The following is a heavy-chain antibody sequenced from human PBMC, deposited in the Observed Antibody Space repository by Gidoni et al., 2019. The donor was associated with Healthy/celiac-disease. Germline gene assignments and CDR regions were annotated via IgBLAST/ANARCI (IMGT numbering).Heavy chain of an antibody. J-gene: IGHJ3*02. D-gene: IGHD2-2*01. Sequence: QVQLQQWGAGLLKPSETLSLTCAVYGGSFSGYYWSWIRQPPGKGLEWIGEINHSGSTNYNPSLKSRVTISVDTSKNQFSLKLSSVTAADTAVYYCARGNGRDIVVVPAAPGAFDIWGQGTMVTVSS. CDR1: GGSFSGYY. V-gene: IGHV4-34*01. CDR2: INHSGST. CDR3: ARGNGRDIVVVPAAPGAFDI.